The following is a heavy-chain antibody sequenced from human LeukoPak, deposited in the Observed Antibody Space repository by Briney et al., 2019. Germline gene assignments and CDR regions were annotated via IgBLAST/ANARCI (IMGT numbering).Heavy chain of an antibody. CDR2: INPSGGST. V-gene: IGHV1-46*01. J-gene: IGHJ4*02. D-gene: IGHD2-2*01. CDR1: GYTFTSYY. Sequence: ASVKVSCKASGYTFTSYYMHWVRQAPGQGLEWMGIINPSGGSTSYAQKFQGRVTMTRDTSTSTVYMELGSLRSEDTAVYYCARGLYCSSTSCYVGFDYWGQGTLVTVSS. CDR3: ARGLYCSSTSCYVGFDY.